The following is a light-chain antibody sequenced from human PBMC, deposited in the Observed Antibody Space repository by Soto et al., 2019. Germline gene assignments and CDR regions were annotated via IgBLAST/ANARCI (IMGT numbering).Light chain of an antibody. CDR1: QSVSSY. V-gene: IGKV3-11*01. Sequence: EIVLTQSPATLSLSPGERSTLSCRASQSVSSYLAWYQQKPGQAPRLLIYDASNRATGIPARLSGSGSGTDFTLTISSLEPEDFAVYYCQQRSNWPPLTFGGGTKVVIK. CDR2: DAS. CDR3: QQRSNWPPLT. J-gene: IGKJ4*01.